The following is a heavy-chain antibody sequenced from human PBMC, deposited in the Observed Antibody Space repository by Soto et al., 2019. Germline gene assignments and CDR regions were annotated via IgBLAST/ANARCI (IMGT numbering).Heavy chain of an antibody. CDR2: MNPNSGNT. Sequence: ASVKVSCKASGYTFTNYDINWVRQATGQGLEWMGWMNPNSGNTGYAQKFQGRVAMTRDTSISTAYMELSSLRSEDTAVYYCASFQRSSSPPDYWGQGTLVTVSS. CDR3: ASFQRSSSPPDY. CDR1: GYTFTNYD. V-gene: IGHV1-8*01. J-gene: IGHJ4*02. D-gene: IGHD2-2*01.